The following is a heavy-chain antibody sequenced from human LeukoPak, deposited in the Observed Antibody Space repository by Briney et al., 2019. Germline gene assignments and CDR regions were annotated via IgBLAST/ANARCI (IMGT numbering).Heavy chain of an antibody. CDR1: GGSTSSSSYY. V-gene: IGHV4-39*01. CDR2: IYYSGST. D-gene: IGHD4-11*01. J-gene: IGHJ4*02. Sequence: SETLSLTCTVFGGSTSSSSYYWGWIRQPPGKGLEWIGTIYYSGSTYYNPSLKSRVTISVDTSKNQFSLKLSSVTAADTAVYYCASRYDYSNYIDYWGQGTLVTVSS. CDR3: ASRYDYSNYIDY.